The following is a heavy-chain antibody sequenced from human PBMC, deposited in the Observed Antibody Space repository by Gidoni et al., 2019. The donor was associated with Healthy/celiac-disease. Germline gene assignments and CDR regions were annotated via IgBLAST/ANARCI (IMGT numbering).Heavy chain of an antibody. CDR3: ARTGHVGAEKGGNWFDP. CDR1: GFTFRSYS. D-gene: IGHD3-3*01. V-gene: IGHV3-21*01. CDR2: ISSSSSYI. Sequence: EVQLVESGGGLVKPGGSLRLSCAASGFTFRSYSMTWVRQAPGKGLEWVSSISSSSSYIYYADSVKGRFTISRDNAKNSLYLQMNSLRAEDTAVYYCARTGHVGAEKGGNWFDPWGQGTLVTVSS. J-gene: IGHJ5*02.